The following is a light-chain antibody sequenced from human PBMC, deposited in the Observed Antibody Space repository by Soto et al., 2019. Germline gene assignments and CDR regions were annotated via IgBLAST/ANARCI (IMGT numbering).Light chain of an antibody. Sequence: MTQSAPSVSASVKDRVTITCLASQDISNNLGWYQQISGKAPKRLIFTASNLQSGVPSRFSGSGSGTEFTLTISCLQPEDFATYYCLLPNNYPLPFGQGTRLEI. V-gene: IGKV1-17*01. CDR1: QDISNN. J-gene: IGKJ5*01. CDR2: TAS. CDR3: LLPNNYPLP.